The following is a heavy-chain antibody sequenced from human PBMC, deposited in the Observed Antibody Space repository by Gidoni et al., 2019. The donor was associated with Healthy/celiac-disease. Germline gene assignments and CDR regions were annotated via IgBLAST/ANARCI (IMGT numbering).Heavy chain of an antibody. V-gene: IGHV4-59*08. D-gene: IGHD6-19*01. CDR3: ARQEWLAYNWFDP. J-gene: IGHJ5*02. CDR2: IYYSGST. CDR1: GGPISSYY. Sequence: QVQLQESGPGLVKPSESLSLTCTVSGGPISSYYWCWIRQPPGKGLEWIGYIYYSGSTNYNPSLKSRVTISVDTSKNQFSLKLSSVTAADTAVYYCARQEWLAYNWFDPWGQGTLVTVSS.